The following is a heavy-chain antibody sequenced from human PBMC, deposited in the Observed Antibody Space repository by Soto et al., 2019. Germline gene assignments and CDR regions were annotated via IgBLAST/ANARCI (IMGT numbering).Heavy chain of an antibody. D-gene: IGHD6-19*01. J-gene: IGHJ4*02. Sequence: GASVKLSCKVSGGTFSSYAISWVRQAPGQGLEWMGIINPIGGSTSYAQKFQGRVTMTRDTSTSTVYMELSSLRSEDTAVYYCARESQWLVRFFDYWGQGTLVTVSS. CDR2: INPIGGST. V-gene: IGHV1-46*01. CDR3: ARESQWLVRFFDY. CDR1: GGTFSSYA.